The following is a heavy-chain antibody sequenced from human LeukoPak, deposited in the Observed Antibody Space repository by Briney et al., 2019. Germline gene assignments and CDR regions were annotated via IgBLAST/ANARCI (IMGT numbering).Heavy chain of an antibody. V-gene: IGHV4-30-4*01. Sequence: PSQTLSLTCTVSGGSISSGDYYWNWIRLHPGKGLEWIGNTYHRGSRFYNPSLKSRLTILVDTSKNQFSLNLSSVTAADTAVYYCARDGGGPWGQGTLVTVSS. D-gene: IGHD3-16*01. CDR2: TYHRGSR. J-gene: IGHJ5*02. CDR1: GGSISSGDYY. CDR3: ARDGGGP.